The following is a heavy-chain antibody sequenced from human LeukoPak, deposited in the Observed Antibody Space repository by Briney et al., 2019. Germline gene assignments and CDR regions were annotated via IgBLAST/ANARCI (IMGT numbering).Heavy chain of an antibody. D-gene: IGHD3-16*02. Sequence: GRFTISRDNAKNLLYLQMNSLRAKDTAVYYCARGVGAYVWRSYRYRHFDLWGRGTLVTVSS. V-gene: IGHV3-21*06. J-gene: IGHJ2*01. CDR3: ARGVGAYVWRSYRYRHFDL.